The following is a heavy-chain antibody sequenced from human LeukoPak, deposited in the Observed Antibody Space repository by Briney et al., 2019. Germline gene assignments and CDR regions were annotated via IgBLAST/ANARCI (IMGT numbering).Heavy chain of an antibody. V-gene: IGHV4-31*03. CDR3: ARLDILTAANFDP. J-gene: IGHJ5*02. CDR2: IYYSGGT. Sequence: PSETLSLTCTVSGGSISSGNYYWSWIRQHPGKGLEWIGHIYYSGGTQYNPSLKSRVTISVDTSKNQFSLKLSSVTAVDTAVYYCARLDILTAANFDPWGQGTLVTVSS. D-gene: IGHD3-9*01. CDR1: GGSISSGNYY.